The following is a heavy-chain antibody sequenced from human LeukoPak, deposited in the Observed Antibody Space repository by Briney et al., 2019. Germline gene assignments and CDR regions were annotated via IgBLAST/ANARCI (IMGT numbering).Heavy chain of an antibody. Sequence: GGSLRLSCAASGFTFSSHWMNWVRQAPGKGLEWVAQIKQYGREIYYLDSMKGRFTISRDDADNSGFLQMNSLRVEDTAVYYCATDRGALWGQGTLVTVSS. CDR3: ATDRGAL. J-gene: IGHJ4*02. CDR2: IKQYGREI. D-gene: IGHD5-12*01. CDR1: GFTFSSHW. V-gene: IGHV3-7*03.